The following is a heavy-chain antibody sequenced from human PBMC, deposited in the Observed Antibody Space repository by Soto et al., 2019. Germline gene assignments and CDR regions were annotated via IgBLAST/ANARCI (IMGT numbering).Heavy chain of an antibody. V-gene: IGHV3-21*01. CDR2: ISSSSSYI. D-gene: IGHD1-26*01. Sequence: GGSVRLSXAASGFTFSSYSMNWVRQAPGKGLEWVSSISSSSSYIYYADSVKGRFTISRDNAKNSLYLQMNGLRAEDTAVYYCARDTSSGSSPFDYWGQGTLVTVSS. J-gene: IGHJ4*02. CDR3: ARDTSSGSSPFDY. CDR1: GFTFSSYS.